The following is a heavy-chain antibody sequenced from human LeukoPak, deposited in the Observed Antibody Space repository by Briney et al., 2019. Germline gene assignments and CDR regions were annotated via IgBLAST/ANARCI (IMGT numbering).Heavy chain of an antibody. CDR3: ARAPMAITTSAFPDAFDF. D-gene: IGHD5-12*01. Sequence: ASVKVSCKASGYTFTGYYMHWVRQAPGQGLEWMGWINPNSGGTNYAQKFQGRVTTTRDTSISTAYMELSRLRSDDTAVYYCARAPMAITTSAFPDAFDFWGQGTMVTVSS. J-gene: IGHJ3*01. V-gene: IGHV1-2*02. CDR2: INPNSGGT. CDR1: GYTFTGYY.